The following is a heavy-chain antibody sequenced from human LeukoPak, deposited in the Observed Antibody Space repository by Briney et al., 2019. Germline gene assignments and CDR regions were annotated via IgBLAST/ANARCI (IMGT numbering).Heavy chain of an antibody. Sequence: ASVKVSCKASGYTFTSYGISWVRQAPGQGLEWMGWISAYNGNTNYAQKLQGRVTMTTDTSTSTAYMELRSLRSDDTAVYYCARVSRDIQYNLRGMDVWGQGTTVTVSS. J-gene: IGHJ6*02. V-gene: IGHV1-18*01. CDR3: ARVSRDIQYNLRGMDV. CDR1: GYTFTSYG. CDR2: ISAYNGNT. D-gene: IGHD1-1*01.